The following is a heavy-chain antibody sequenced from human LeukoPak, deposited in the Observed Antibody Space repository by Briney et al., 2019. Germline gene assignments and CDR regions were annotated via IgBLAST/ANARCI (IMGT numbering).Heavy chain of an antibody. J-gene: IGHJ4*02. D-gene: IGHD3-3*01. Sequence: SETLSLTCTVSGGSINTFDYYFGWIRQPPGEGLEWIGHIYYTGSTYSNPSLKRRVSISIDTSKNQFSLKLSSVTAADTAVYYCARVRNGFWSGYDEYYFDYWGQGTLVTVSS. CDR1: GGSINTFDYY. CDR3: ARVRNGFWSGYDEYYFDY. V-gene: IGHV4-30-4*08. CDR2: IYYTGST.